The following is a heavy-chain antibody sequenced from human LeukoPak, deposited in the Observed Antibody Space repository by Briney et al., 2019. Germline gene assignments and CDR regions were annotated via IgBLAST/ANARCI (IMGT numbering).Heavy chain of an antibody. V-gene: IGHV3-73*01. J-gene: IGHJ4*03. CDR1: GFTFSGSA. CDR2: IRSKANSYAT. Sequence: PGGSLRLSCAASGFTFSGSAMHWVRQASGKGLEWVGRIRSKANSYATAYAASVKVRFTISRDDSKKTAYLQMNSLKTEDTAVYYCTTDRGRSYYDILNGYLIGFDYWGQGTMVTVSS. D-gene: IGHD3-9*01. CDR3: TTDRGRSYYDILNGYLIGFDY.